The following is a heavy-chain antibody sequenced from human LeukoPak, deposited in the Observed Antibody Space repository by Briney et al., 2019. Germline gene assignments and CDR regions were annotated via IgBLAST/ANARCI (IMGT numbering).Heavy chain of an antibody. CDR1: GFTFSSYA. CDR3: ASSTTCSFCAFDI. J-gene: IGHJ3*02. V-gene: IGHV3-30-3*01. Sequence: PGGSLRLSCAASGFTFSSYAMHWVRQAPGKGLEWVAVISYDGSNKYYADSVKGRFTISRDNSKNTLYLQMNSLRAEDTAVYFCASSTTCSFCAFDIWGQGTMVTVSS. D-gene: IGHD2/OR15-2a*01. CDR2: ISYDGSNK.